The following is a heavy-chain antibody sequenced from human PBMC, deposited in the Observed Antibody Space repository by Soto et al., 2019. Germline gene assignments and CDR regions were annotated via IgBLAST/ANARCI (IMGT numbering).Heavy chain of an antibody. V-gene: IGHV3-33*01. CDR3: ARRGRGSGSYYSYYGMHV. D-gene: IGHD3-10*01. CDR1: VFTFSSYG. Sequence: VGSLRLSCAASVFTFSSYGMHCVRHSPGKWLEWVAVIWYDGSNKYYADSVKGRFTISRDNSKNTLYLQMNSLRAEDTAVYYCARRGRGSGSYYSYYGMHVWGQATTGNV. J-gene: IGHJ6*02. CDR2: IWYDGSNK.